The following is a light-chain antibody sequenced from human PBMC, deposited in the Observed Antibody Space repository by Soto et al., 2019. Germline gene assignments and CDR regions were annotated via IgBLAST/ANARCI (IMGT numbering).Light chain of an antibody. V-gene: IGLV2-14*01. CDR2: DVT. CDR3: SSYTSSTTQI. J-gene: IGLJ1*01. Sequence: GLTKPAALSGCAGQASTISCPGTSSYVGGYNYVSWYQQHPGKAPKPMIYDVTNRPSGVSNRFSGSKSGNTASLTISGLQAEDEADYYCSSYTSSTTQIFGIGTKVTVL. CDR1: SSYVGGYNY.